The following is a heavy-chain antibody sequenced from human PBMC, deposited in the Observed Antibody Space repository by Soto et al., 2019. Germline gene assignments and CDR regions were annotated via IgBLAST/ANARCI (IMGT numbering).Heavy chain of an antibody. CDR1: GYTFTSYD. D-gene: IGHD2-2*01. V-gene: IGHV1-8*01. Sequence: ASVKVSCKASGYTFTSYDINWVRQATGQGLEWMGWMNPNSGNTGYAQKFQGRVTMTRNTSISTAYMELSSLRSEDTAVYYCARARIKDIVVVPAAICNWFDPWGQGTLVTVSS. CDR3: ARARIKDIVVVPAAICNWFDP. CDR2: MNPNSGNT. J-gene: IGHJ5*02.